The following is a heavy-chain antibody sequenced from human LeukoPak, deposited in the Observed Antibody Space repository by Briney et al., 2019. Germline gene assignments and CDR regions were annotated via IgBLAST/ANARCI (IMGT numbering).Heavy chain of an antibody. V-gene: IGHV3-23*01. CDR2: ISGSGGST. D-gene: IGHD3-22*01. Sequence: PGGSLRLSCAASGFTFSSYAMSWVRQAPGKGLEWVSAISGSGGSTYYAGSVKGRFTISRDNSKNTLYLQMNSLRAEDTAVYYCAKDEPHYDSSGYPNGRFDYWGQGTLVTVSS. J-gene: IGHJ4*02. CDR1: GFTFSSYA. CDR3: AKDEPHYDSSGYPNGRFDY.